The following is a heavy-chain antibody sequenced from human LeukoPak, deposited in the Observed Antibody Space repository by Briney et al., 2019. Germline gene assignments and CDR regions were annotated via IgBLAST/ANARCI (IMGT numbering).Heavy chain of an antibody. CDR2: IYSGGST. J-gene: IGHJ4*02. D-gene: IGHD3-10*01. CDR3: ARSLTMVRAYDY. CDR1: GFTFSSYS. Sequence: GGSLRLSCAASGFTFSSYSMNWVRQAPGKGLEWVSVIYSGGSTYYADSVKGRFTISRDNSKNTVYLQMNSLRTEDTAVYYCARSLTMVRAYDYWGQGTLVTVSS. V-gene: IGHV3-66*02.